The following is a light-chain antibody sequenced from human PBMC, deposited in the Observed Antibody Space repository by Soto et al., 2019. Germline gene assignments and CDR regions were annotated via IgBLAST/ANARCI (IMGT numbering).Light chain of an antibody. V-gene: IGKV3-20*01. Sequence: EIVLTQSPGTLSSSPGERATLSCRASQSVSSTYLAWYQQKPGQAPRLLISAASNRATGIPDRFSGSGSGTVFALTISRLEPEDFAVYYCQQYGSSSWTFGQGTRVEI. CDR2: AAS. J-gene: IGKJ1*01. CDR1: QSVSSTY. CDR3: QQYGSSSWT.